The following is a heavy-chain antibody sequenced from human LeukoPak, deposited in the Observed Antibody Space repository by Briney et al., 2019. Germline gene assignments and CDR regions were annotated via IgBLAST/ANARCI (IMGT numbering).Heavy chain of an antibody. J-gene: IGHJ4*02. CDR1: GFTFNNYA. CDR3: ARDLTYGDPGG. Sequence: GGSLRLSCAASGFTFNNYAMSWVRQAPGKGLEWVAVIWYDGSKKYYTDSVKGRFTISRDNSKNTLYLQMNSLRAEDTAVYYCARDLTYGDPGGWGQGTLVTVSS. CDR2: IWYDGSKK. D-gene: IGHD4-17*01. V-gene: IGHV3-33*08.